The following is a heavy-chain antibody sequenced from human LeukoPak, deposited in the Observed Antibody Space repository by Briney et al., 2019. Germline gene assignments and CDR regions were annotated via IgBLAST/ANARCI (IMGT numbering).Heavy chain of an antibody. J-gene: IGHJ4*02. CDR1: GGSFSGYY. V-gene: IGHV4-34*01. Sequence: SETLSLTCAVYGGSFSGYYWSWIRQPPGKGLEWIGEINHSGSTNYNPSLKSRVTISVETSKNQFSRKRSSVTAADTAVYYCARGLPKYYYDRSRGSERLDYWGQGTLVTVSS. CDR3: ARGLPKYYYDRSRGSERLDY. CDR2: INHSGST. D-gene: IGHD3-22*01.